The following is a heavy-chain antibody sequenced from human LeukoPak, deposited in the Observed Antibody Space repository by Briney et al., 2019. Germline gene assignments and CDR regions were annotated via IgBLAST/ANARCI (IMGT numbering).Heavy chain of an antibody. CDR2: IYTSGST. D-gene: IGHD3-10*01. Sequence: SETLSLTCTVSGGSISSYYWSWIRQPAGKGLGWIGRIYTSGSTNYNPSLKSRVTISVDTSKNQFSLKLSSVTAADTAIYYCARGGYYGSGNDFRFDPWGQGTLVTVSS. CDR1: GGSISSYY. J-gene: IGHJ5*02. CDR3: ARGGYYGSGNDFRFDP. V-gene: IGHV4-4*07.